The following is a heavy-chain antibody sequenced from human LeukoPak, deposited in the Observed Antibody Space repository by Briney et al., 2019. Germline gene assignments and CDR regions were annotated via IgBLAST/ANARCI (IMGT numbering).Heavy chain of an antibody. CDR2: VSGTGGTT. CDR3: VKDVLSVAVGSTHDY. V-gene: IGHV3-23*01. D-gene: IGHD2-21*01. Sequence: GGSLRLSCAASGFTFSNYAMAWVRQAPGKGLEWVSSVSGTGGTTYHADSVKGRLTISRDNSNNTLYLQMNSLRAEDTAVYYCVKDVLSVAVGSTHDYWGPGTLVTVSS. CDR1: GFTFSNYA. J-gene: IGHJ4*02.